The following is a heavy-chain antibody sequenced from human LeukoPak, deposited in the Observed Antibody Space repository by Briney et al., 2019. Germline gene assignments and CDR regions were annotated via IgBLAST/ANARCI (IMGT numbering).Heavy chain of an antibody. CDR3: ARGGVYYYDSSGYYHYYCGMDV. J-gene: IGHJ6*02. Sequence: PSETLSLTCAVYGGSFSGYYWSWIRQPPGKGLEWIGEINHSGSTNYNPSLKSRVTISVDTSKNQFSLKLSSVTAADTAVYYCARGGVYYYDSSGYYHYYCGMDVWGQGTTVTVSS. CDR1: GGSFSGYY. D-gene: IGHD3-22*01. V-gene: IGHV4-34*01. CDR2: INHSGST.